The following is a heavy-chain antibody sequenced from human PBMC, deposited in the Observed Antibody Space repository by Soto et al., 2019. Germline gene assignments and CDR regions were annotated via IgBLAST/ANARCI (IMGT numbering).Heavy chain of an antibody. D-gene: IGHD3-3*01. Sequence: GGSLRLSCAASGFTISSYSMNWVRQAPGKGLEWVSSISSSSSYIYYAYSGKGRFTISRDKAKNSLYLQMNRLRAEDTAVYYCARDLGVNYDFWSGPPPPRLDVWGQGTTVTVSS. V-gene: IGHV3-21*01. CDR1: GFTISSYS. CDR2: ISSSSSYI. J-gene: IGHJ6*02. CDR3: ARDLGVNYDFWSGPPPPRLDV.